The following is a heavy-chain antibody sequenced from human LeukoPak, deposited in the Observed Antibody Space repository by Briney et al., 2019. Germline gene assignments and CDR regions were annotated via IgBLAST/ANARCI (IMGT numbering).Heavy chain of an antibody. CDR2: ISWNSGSI. J-gene: IGHJ3*02. CDR3: ARMEPRGAFDI. D-gene: IGHD3-10*01. CDR1: GFTFSSFA. V-gene: IGHV3-9*01. Sequence: PGGSLRLSCAASGFTFSSFAMSWVRQAPGKGLEWVSGISWNSGSIGCADSVKGRFTISRDNAKNSLYLQMNSLRAEDTAVYYCARMEPRGAFDIWGQGTMVTVSS.